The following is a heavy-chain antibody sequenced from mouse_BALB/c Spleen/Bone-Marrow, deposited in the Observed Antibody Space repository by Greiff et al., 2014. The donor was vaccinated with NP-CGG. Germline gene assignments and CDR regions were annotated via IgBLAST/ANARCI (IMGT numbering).Heavy chain of an antibody. Sequence: VQLKESGGGLVQPGGSLRLSCATSGFTFTDYYMSWVRQPPGKALEWLGFIRNKANGSTTEYSASVKGRFTISRDNSQSILYLQMNTLRAEDSATYYCARDRTTATLYWYFDVWGAGTTVTVSS. J-gene: IGHJ1*01. CDR2: IRNKANGSTT. CDR1: GFTFTDYY. D-gene: IGHD1-2*01. CDR3: ARDRTTATLYWYFDV. V-gene: IGHV7-3*02.